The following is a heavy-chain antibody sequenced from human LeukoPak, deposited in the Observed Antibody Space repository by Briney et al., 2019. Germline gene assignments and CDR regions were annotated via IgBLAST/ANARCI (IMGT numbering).Heavy chain of an antibody. CDR2: IYYSGST. Sequence: SETLSLTCTVSGGSISSSTYYWGCLRQPPGKGLEWSGSIYYSGSTYYNPSLKSRVTISVDTSKNQFSLKLSSVTAADTAVYYCARRGPNYYDSSGPDYWGQGTLVTVSS. D-gene: IGHD3-22*01. V-gene: IGHV4-39*01. CDR1: GGSISSSTYY. J-gene: IGHJ4*02. CDR3: ARRGPNYYDSSGPDY.